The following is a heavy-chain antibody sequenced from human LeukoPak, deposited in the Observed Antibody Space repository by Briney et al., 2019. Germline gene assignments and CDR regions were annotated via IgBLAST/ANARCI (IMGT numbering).Heavy chain of an antibody. J-gene: IGHJ4*02. CDR2: IYDSGTT. D-gene: IGHD6-19*01. Sequence: QLGGSLRLSCATSGFTVSSNYMSWVRQAPGKGLEWVSVIYDSGTTYYADSVKGRFLIFRDTSKNTVDLQMNSLRVEDTAVYYCAGRRSSGWYAYWGQGTLVTVSS. CDR1: GFTVSSNY. V-gene: IGHV3-53*01. CDR3: AGRRSSGWYAY.